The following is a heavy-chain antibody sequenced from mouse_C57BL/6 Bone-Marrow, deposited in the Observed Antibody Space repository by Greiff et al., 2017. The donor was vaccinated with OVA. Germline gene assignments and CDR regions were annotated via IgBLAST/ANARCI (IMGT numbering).Heavy chain of an antibody. CDR3: ARRYSKGIDFDY. CDR1: GYTFTSYW. CDR2: IYPGSGST. D-gene: IGHD2-5*01. V-gene: IGHV1-55*01. J-gene: IGHJ2*01. Sequence: VKLQQPGAELVKPGASVKMSCKASGYTFTSYWITWVKQRPGQGLEWIGDIYPGSGSTNYNEKFKSKATLTVDTSSSTAYMQLSSLTSEDSAVYDGARRYSKGIDFDYWGQGTTLTVSS.